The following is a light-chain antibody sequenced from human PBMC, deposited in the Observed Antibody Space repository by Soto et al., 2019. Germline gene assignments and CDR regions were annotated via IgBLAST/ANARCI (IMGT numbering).Light chain of an antibody. CDR1: SSDVGGYNY. CDR3: SSYTSSSTPV. Sequence: QSALTQPASVSGSPGQSITISCTGTSSDVGGYNYVSWYQQHPGKAPKHMIYDVSNWPSGVSNRFSGSKSGNTASLTISGLQAEHEADYYCSSYTSSSTPVFGGGTKLTVL. J-gene: IGLJ2*01. V-gene: IGLV2-14*01. CDR2: DVS.